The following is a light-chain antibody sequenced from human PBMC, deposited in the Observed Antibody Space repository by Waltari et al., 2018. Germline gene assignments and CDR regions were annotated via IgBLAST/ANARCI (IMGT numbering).Light chain of an antibody. J-gene: IGKJ1*01. CDR3: MQGTHWPPWT. CDR1: QSLVHSNGNTY. V-gene: IGKV2-30*02. Sequence: DVVLTQSPLSLPVTLGQPASISCRSSQSLVHSNGNTYLSWLQQRPGQSPRRLIYEVSNRDSGFPDRFSGSGSGTDFTLKISRVEAEDIGVYYCMQGTHWPPWTFGQGTKVEIK. CDR2: EVS.